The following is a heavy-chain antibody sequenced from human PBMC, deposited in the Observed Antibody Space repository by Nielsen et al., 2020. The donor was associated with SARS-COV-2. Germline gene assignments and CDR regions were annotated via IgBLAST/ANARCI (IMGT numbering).Heavy chain of an antibody. J-gene: IGHJ3*02. V-gene: IGHV4-31*03. CDR1: GGPISSHNYY. D-gene: IGHD3-9*01. CDR2: IFHSGLT. CDR3: ARATLTGYYNDAFDI. Sequence: SETLSLTCTVSGGPISSHNYYWSWIRQHPGKGLEWIGYIFHSGLTYDNPSLKNRLIMSVDTSKNQFSLKLNSVTAADTAVYYCARATLTGYYNDAFDIWGQGTMVIVSS.